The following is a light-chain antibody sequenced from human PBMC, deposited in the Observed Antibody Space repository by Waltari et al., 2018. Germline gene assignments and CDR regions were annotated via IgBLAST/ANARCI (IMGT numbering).Light chain of an antibody. CDR2: KAS. J-gene: IGKJ1*01. CDR3: QQYNSYLWT. Sequence: DIQMTQSPSTLSASIGDRVTITCRASQSISNWLAWYQQKPGKAPKLLIYKASSLQSGVPSRFSGSGSGTEFTLAISSLQPDDFATYYCQQYNSYLWTFGQGTKEEMK. CDR1: QSISNW. V-gene: IGKV1-5*03.